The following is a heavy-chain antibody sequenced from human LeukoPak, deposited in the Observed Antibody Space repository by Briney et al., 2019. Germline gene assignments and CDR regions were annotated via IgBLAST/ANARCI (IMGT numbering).Heavy chain of an antibody. J-gene: IGHJ2*01. V-gene: IGHV3-20*04. CDR1: GFTFSSYA. D-gene: IGHD4-17*01. Sequence: PGGSLRLSCAASGFTFSSYAMSWVRQAPGKGLEWVSGINWNGGSTGYADSVKGRFTISRDNAKNSLYLQMNSLRAEDTALYYCARRGATVTTWYFDLWGRGTLVTVSS. CDR3: ARRGATVTTWYFDL. CDR2: INWNGGST.